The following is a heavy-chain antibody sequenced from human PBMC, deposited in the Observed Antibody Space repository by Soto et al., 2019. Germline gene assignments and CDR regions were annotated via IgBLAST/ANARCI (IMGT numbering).Heavy chain of an antibody. D-gene: IGHD4-4*01. J-gene: IGHJ6*02. V-gene: IGHV4-4*07. CDR2: IYTSGST. Sequence: SETRSLTCTVSGGSISSYYWIWIRQPAGKGLEWIGRIYTSGSTNYNPSLKSRVTMSVDTSKNQFSLKLSSVTAADTAVYYCARSRWPSVTTSGYYHYYYGMHVWGQGTTVTVSS. CDR3: ARSRWPSVTTSGYYHYYYGMHV. CDR1: GGSISSYY.